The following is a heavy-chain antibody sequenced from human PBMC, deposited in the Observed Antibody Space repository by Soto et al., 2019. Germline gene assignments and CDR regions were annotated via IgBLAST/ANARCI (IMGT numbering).Heavy chain of an antibody. CDR3: AREPVDTAMVTWAVVKYYYYGMDV. V-gene: IGHV1-3*01. CDR1: GYTFTSYA. CDR2: INAGNGNT. Sequence: GASVKVSCKASGYTFTSYAMHWVRQAPGQRLEWMGWINAGNGNTKYSQKFQGRVTITRDTSASTAYMELSSLRSEDTAVYYCAREPVDTAMVTWAVVKYYYYGMDVWGQGTTVTVSS. J-gene: IGHJ6*02. D-gene: IGHD5-18*01.